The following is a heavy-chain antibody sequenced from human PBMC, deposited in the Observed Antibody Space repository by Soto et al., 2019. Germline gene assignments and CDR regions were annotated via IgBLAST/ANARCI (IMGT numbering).Heavy chain of an antibody. CDR1: GGXXXSGGXY. D-gene: IGHD4-17*01. V-gene: IGHV4-39*07. CDR3: ARETYGDYVGYFDP. CDR2: INHSGST. Sequence: PSETLSLTXTXSGGXXXSGGXYCSWXRQPPGKGLEWIGEINHSGSTNYNPSLKSRVTISVDTSKNQFSLKLSSVTAADTAVYYCARETYGDYVGYFDPWGQGILVTVSS. J-gene: IGHJ4*02.